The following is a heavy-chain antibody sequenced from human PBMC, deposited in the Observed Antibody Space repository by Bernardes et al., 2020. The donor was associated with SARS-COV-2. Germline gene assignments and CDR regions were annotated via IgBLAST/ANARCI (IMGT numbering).Heavy chain of an antibody. CDR3: ARGRFGEPIDS. CDR2: ISYDGSNK. J-gene: IGHJ4*02. D-gene: IGHD2-21*01. Sequence: GGSLRLSCAASGFIFSTYGMHWVRQAPGKGLEWVAVISYDGSNKYYADLVKGRFTISRDNSKNTLYLQMNSLRAEDTAVYYCARGRFGEPIDSWGQGTLVTVSS. V-gene: IGHV3-33*01. CDR1: GFIFSTYG.